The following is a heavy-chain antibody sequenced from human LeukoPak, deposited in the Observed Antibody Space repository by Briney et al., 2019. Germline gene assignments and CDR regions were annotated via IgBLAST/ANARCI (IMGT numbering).Heavy chain of an antibody. Sequence: GGSLRLSCAASGFTFSSYAMHWVRQAPGKGLEWVAVISYDGSNKYYADSVKGRFTISRDNSKNTLFLQMNSLRAEDTAVYYCARRSPLLAVTTAHYYDYWGQGTLVTVSS. V-gene: IGHV3-30-3*01. CDR2: ISYDGSNK. CDR1: GFTFSSYA. CDR3: ARRSPLLAVTTAHYYDY. J-gene: IGHJ4*02. D-gene: IGHD2-21*02.